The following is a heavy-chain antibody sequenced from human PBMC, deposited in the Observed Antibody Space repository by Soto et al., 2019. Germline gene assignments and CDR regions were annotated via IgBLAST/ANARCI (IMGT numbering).Heavy chain of an antibody. Sequence: PGGSLRLSCDASGFTFSSCVMSWVRQAPGKGLEWVSAISGSGGNTYFADSVKGRFTISRDNSKNTLYLQMNSLRAEDTAVYYCARDPIVGATFRFDYWGQGTLVTVSS. J-gene: IGHJ4*02. CDR3: ARDPIVGATFRFDY. D-gene: IGHD1-26*01. V-gene: IGHV3-23*01. CDR2: ISGSGGNT. CDR1: GFTFSSCV.